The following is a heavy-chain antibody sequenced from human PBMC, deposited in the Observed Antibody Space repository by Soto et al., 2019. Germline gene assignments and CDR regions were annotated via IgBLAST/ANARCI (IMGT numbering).Heavy chain of an antibody. D-gene: IGHD2-8*02. Sequence: QVQLQQWGAGLLNPSETLSLTCAAYGGSFSGYYWTWIHQPPGTGLEWIGEINHSGSTNYNPSLKSRVTISVDTSKNQFSLKLTSVTAADTAVYYCARDKITGLFDYWGQGTLVTVSS. V-gene: IGHV4-34*01. CDR2: INHSGST. J-gene: IGHJ4*02. CDR1: GGSFSGYY. CDR3: ARDKITGLFDY.